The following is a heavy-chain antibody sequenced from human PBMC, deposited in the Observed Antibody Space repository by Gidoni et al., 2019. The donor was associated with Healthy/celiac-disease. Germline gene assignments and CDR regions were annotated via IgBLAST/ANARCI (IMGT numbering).Heavy chain of an antibody. Sequence: QVQLQESGPGLVKPSATLSLTCTVSGGSISSYYWSWIRQPPGKGLEWIGYIYYSGSTNYNPSLKSRVTISVDTSKNKFSLKLSSVTAADTAVYYCARNGGRDGWFDPWGQGTLVTVSS. CDR3: ARNGGRDGWFDP. CDR2: IYYSGST. CDR1: GGSISSYY. V-gene: IGHV4-59*01. J-gene: IGHJ5*02.